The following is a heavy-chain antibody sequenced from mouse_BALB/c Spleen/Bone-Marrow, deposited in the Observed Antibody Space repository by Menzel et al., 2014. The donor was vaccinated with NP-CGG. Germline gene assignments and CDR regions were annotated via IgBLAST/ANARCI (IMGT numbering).Heavy chain of an antibody. CDR2: ISSGSSTI. Sequence: LVESGGGLVQPGGSRKLSCAASGFTFSSFGMHWVRQAPEKGLESVAYISSGSSTIYYADTVKGRFTISRDNPKNTLFLQMTSLRSEDTAMYYCARSLLRLSYAMDYWGQGTSVTVSS. V-gene: IGHV5-17*02. CDR3: ARSLLRLSYAMDY. CDR1: GFTFSSFG. D-gene: IGHD1-2*01. J-gene: IGHJ4*01.